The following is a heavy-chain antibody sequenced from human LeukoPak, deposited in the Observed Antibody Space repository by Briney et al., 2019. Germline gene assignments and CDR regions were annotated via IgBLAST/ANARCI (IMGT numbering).Heavy chain of an antibody. D-gene: IGHD5-24*01. J-gene: IGHJ4*02. CDR2: IDPSGGTA. CDR1: GYSFTRYY. CDR3: SSGMARGSPKLDY. Sequence: ASVKVSCKASGYSFTRYYIHWVRQPPGQGLEWMGIIDPSGGTANYEQSFQRRVAWTSNMTTSTVYIELSSQRSEDTAVYYCSSGMARGSPKLDYWGQGTLVTVSS. V-gene: IGHV1-46*01.